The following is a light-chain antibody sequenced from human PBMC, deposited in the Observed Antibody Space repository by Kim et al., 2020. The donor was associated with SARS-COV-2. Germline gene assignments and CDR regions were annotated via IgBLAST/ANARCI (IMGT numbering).Light chain of an antibody. V-gene: IGKV1-5*01. CDR1: QSISNW. J-gene: IGKJ5*01. CDR3: QQYKSYSIT. Sequence: GDRVTITCRASQSISNWLAWYQQKPGKAPKLLIYDASSLESGVPSRFSGSGSGTEFTLTISSLQHDDFASYYCQQYKSYSITFGQGTRLEIK. CDR2: DAS.